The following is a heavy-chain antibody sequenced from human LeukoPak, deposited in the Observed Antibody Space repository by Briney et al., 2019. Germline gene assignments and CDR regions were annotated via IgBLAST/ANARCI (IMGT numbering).Heavy chain of an antibody. D-gene: IGHD3-10*01. CDR2: ISSRGSTI. Sequence: GGSLRLSCEASGFSLSSYEMNWVRQAPGKGLVWVSHISSRGSTIYYADSVKGRFTISRDNSKNRLYLQMNSLRAEDTAVYYCAKRPRGNYLDPFDYWGQGTLVTVSS. CDR3: AKRPRGNYLDPFDY. J-gene: IGHJ4*02. CDR1: GFSLSSYE. V-gene: IGHV3-48*03.